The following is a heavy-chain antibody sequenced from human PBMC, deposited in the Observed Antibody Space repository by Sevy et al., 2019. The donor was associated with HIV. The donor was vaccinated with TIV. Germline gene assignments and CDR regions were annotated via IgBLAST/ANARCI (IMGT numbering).Heavy chain of an antibody. J-gene: IGHJ4*02. Sequence: GGSLRLSCVASGFSLHDYWMNWVRQAPGKGLEWVANINEDGSVKYLVDSVKGRFTITPDNARNLVTLHMSTLRVEDSSWDSSGIVIHAVGSFWGQGTQVTVSS. CDR1: GFSLHDYW. V-gene: IGHV3-7*01. D-gene: IGHD3-22*01. CDR2: INEDGSVK. CDR3: GIVIHAVGSF.